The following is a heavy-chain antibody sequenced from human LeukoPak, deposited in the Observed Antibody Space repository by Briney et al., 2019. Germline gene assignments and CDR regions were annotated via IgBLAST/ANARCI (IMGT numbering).Heavy chain of an antibody. D-gene: IGHD4-11*01. CDR3: ASCPLYSNYFDY. CDR1: GGSISSSY. V-gene: IGHV4-59*01. CDR2: IYYGGNT. J-gene: IGHJ4*02. Sequence: SDTLSLTHSVSGGSISSSYWSWTPQPPGKGPEEIGYIYYGGNTNYNPSLRSRVTISLDTSKSQFSLRLSSVTTADTAVYYCASCPLYSNYFDYWGQGTLVTVSS.